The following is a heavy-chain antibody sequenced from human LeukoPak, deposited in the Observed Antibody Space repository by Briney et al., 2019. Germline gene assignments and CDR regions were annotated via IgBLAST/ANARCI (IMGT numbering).Heavy chain of an antibody. CDR2: INPNSGGT. V-gene: IGHV1-2*02. J-gene: IGHJ5*02. D-gene: IGHD6-13*01. Sequence: ASVKVSCKASGYTFSDYYLHWVRQAPGQGLEWMGWINPNSGGTNYAQKFQGRVTMTRDTSISTAYMELSRLRSDDTAVYYCARGYSSSWYLNWFDPWGKGTLVTVSS. CDR3: ARGYSSSWYLNWFDP. CDR1: GYTFSDYY.